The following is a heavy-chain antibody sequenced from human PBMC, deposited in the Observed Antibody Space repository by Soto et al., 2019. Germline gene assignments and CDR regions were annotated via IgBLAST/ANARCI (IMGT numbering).Heavy chain of an antibody. CDR3: AKDGAYYYDSSGYFYFQH. CDR2: ISGSGGST. Sequence: EVQLLESGGGLVQPGGSLRLSCAASGFTFSNYAMNWVRQAPGKGLEWVSSISGSGGSTYYADSVKGPFTIFRDNAKNTLYLTMNSLRAEDTAVYYCAKDGAYYYDSSGYFYFQHWGQGTLVTVSS. CDR1: GFTFSNYA. D-gene: IGHD3-22*01. V-gene: IGHV3-23*01. J-gene: IGHJ1*01.